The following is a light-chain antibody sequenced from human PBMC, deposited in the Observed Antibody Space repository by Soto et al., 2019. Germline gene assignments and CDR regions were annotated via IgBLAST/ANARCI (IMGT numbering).Light chain of an antibody. J-gene: IGLJ1*01. CDR2: DVS. CDR1: SSDVGGYNY. V-gene: IGLV2-14*01. CDR3: SSYTSSSLV. Sequence: QSVLTQPASVSGSPGQSITISCTGTSSDVGGYNYVSWYQQHPGKAPKLMISDVSNRPSGVSNRFSGSKSGNTASLTISGLQAEDEADYYCSSYTSSSLVFGTGTKVTV.